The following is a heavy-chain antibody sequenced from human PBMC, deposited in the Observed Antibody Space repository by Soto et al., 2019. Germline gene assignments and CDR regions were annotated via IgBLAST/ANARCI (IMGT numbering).Heavy chain of an antibody. CDR3: ARDITMIVVDTIYYYYGMDV. Sequence: GGSLRLSCAASGFTFSDYYMSWIRQAPGKGLEWVSYISSSGSTIYYADSVKGRFTISRDNAKNSLYLQMNSLRAEDTAVYYCARDITMIVVDTIYYYYGMDVWGQGTTVTVFS. J-gene: IGHJ6*02. CDR1: GFTFSDYY. D-gene: IGHD3-22*01. CDR2: ISSSGSTI. V-gene: IGHV3-11*01.